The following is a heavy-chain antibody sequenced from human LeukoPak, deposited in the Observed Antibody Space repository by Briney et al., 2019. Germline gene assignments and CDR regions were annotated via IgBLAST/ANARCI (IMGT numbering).Heavy chain of an antibody. CDR1: GGSFSGYY. CDR3: ARGDFKLYSSSWYNWFDP. J-gene: IGHJ5*02. CDR2: INHSGST. Sequence: SETLSLTCAVYGGSFSGYYWSWIRQPPGKGLEWIGEINHSGSTYYNPSLKSRVTISVDTSKNQFSLKLSSVTAADTAVYYCARGDFKLYSSSWYNWFDPWGQGTLVTVSS. D-gene: IGHD6-13*01. V-gene: IGHV4-34*01.